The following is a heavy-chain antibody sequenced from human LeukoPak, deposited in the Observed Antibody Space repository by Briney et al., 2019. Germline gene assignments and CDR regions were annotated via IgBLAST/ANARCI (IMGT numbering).Heavy chain of an antibody. J-gene: IGHJ4*02. V-gene: IGHV3-15*05. D-gene: IGHD3-10*01. CDR2: IKSKTDGGTT. Sequence: GGSLRLSCAASGFTFSNAWMSWVRQAPGKGLEWVGRIKSKTDGGTTDYAAPVKGRFTISRDDSKNTLYMQMNSLRVEDTAVYYCARAVGEDRGGHPLDYWGQGTLVTVSS. CDR1: GFTFSNAW. CDR3: ARAVGEDRGGHPLDY.